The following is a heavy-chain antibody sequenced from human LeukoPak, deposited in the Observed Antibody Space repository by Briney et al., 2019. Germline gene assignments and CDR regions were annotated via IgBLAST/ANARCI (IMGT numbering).Heavy chain of an antibody. D-gene: IGHD1-20*01. J-gene: IGHJ6*02. CDR1: GYTLTELS. CDR3: ATGSRGYNWNYYYGMDV. V-gene: IGHV1-24*01. CDR2: FDPEDGET. Sequence: ASVKVSCKVPGYTLTELSMHWVRQAPGKGLEWMGGFDPEDGETIYAQKFQGRVTMTEDTSTDTAYMELSSLRSEDTAVYYCATGSRGYNWNYYYGMDVWGQGTTVTVSS.